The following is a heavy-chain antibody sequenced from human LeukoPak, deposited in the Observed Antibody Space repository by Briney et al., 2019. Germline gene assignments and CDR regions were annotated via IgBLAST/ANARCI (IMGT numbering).Heavy chain of an antibody. Sequence: PSETLSLTCTVSGGSISSYYLSWIRQPPGKGLEWIGYMYYSGSTNYHPSLKSRVTISVDTSKNQFSLKLSSVTAADTAVYYCARDTYYYDSSGYSPFFYYYGMDVWGQGTTVTVSS. CDR1: GGSISSYY. CDR3: ARDTYYYDSSGYSPFFYYYGMDV. D-gene: IGHD3-22*01. CDR2: MYYSGST. J-gene: IGHJ6*02. V-gene: IGHV4-59*01.